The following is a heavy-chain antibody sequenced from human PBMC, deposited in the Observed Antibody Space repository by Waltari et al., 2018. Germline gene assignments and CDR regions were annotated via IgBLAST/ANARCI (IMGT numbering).Heavy chain of an antibody. CDR3: ARAPHSYGGNPFDY. CDR2: IYHTGGS. D-gene: IGHD2-15*01. J-gene: IGHJ4*02. V-gene: IGHV4-38-2*01. CDR1: GFSISSGYY. Sequence: QVQLQESGPGLVKPSETLSLTCGVSGFSISSGYYWGWIRQPPGKGLEWVGNIYHTGGSHYNPTLGGQVTISVEPSKHHWSLRLNSVAAADTAVYYCARAPHSYGGNPFDYWGQGTPVTVSS.